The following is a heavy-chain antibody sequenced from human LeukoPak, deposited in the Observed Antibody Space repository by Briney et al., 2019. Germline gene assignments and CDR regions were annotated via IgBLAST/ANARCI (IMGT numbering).Heavy chain of an antibody. CDR2: INAGNGNT. J-gene: IGHJ5*02. Sequence: ASVKVSCKASGYTFTSYAMHWVRQAPGRRLEWMGWINAGNGNTKYSQKFQGRVTITRDTSASTAYMELSSLRSEDTAVYYCARASHPETWLDPWGQGTLITVSS. CDR3: ARASHPETWLDP. CDR1: GYTFTSYA. V-gene: IGHV1-3*01.